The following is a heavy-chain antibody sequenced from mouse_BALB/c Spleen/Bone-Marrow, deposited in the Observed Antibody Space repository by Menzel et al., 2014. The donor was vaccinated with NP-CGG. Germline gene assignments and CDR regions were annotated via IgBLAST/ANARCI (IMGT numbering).Heavy chain of an antibody. CDR1: GFTFTDYY. Sequence: EVMLVESGGGLVQPGGSLRLSCATSGFTFTDYYMSWVRQPPGKALEWLGFIRNKANGYTTEYSASVKGRFPISRDNSQSILYLQMNTLRAEDSAPYYCARDSSGYVRFAYWGQGTLVTVSA. CDR2: IRNKANGYTT. V-gene: IGHV7-3*02. CDR3: ARDSSGYVRFAY. J-gene: IGHJ3*01. D-gene: IGHD3-1*01.